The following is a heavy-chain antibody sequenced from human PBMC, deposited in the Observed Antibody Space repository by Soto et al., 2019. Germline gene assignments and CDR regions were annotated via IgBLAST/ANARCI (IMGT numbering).Heavy chain of an antibody. CDR1: GFTFSSYA. J-gene: IGHJ4*02. D-gene: IGHD1-7*01. V-gene: IGHV3-64D*06. Sequence: GGSLRLSCSASGFTFSSYAMHWVRQAPGKGLQYGSAISSNGGSTYYNDSVKGRFTISRDNSKNKLSLQMSSLRAEDTAVYYCVKDSRTVTTSPFDYWGQGTLVTVSS. CDR2: ISSNGGST. CDR3: VKDSRTVTTSPFDY.